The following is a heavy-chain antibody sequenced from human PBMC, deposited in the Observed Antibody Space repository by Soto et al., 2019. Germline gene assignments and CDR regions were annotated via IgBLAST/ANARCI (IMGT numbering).Heavy chain of an antibody. Sequence: SVKVSCKASGYSFTDYYIHWVRQARGQRLEWIGWIVVGSGNTNYAQKFQERVTITRDMSTSTAYMELSSLRSEDTAVYYCAADIWSGYYLLDYWGQGTLVTVSS. CDR1: GYSFTDYY. CDR3: AADIWSGYYLLDY. D-gene: IGHD3-3*01. J-gene: IGHJ4*02. V-gene: IGHV1-58*02. CDR2: IVVGSGNT.